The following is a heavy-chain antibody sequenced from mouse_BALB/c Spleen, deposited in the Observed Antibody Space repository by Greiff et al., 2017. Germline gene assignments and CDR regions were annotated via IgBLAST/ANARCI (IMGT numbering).Heavy chain of an antibody. CDR2: INPSNGRT. CDR1: GYTFTSYW. J-gene: IGHJ4*01. Sequence: QVQLQQPGAELVKPGASVKLSCKASGYTFTSYWMHWVKQRPGQGLEWIGEINPSNGRTNYNEKFKSKATLTVDKSSSTAYMQLSSLTSEDSAVYYCARLDTTVVAAYYYAMDYWGQGTSVTVSS. D-gene: IGHD1-1*01. V-gene: IGHV1S81*02. CDR3: ARLDTTVVAAYYYAMDY.